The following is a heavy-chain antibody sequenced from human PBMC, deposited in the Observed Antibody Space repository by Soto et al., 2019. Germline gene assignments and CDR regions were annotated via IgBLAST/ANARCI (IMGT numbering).Heavy chain of an antibody. CDR3: TTSTGRDSSSWYYFDY. V-gene: IGHV3-15*01. CDR1: GFTFSNAW. CDR2: IKSKTDGGTT. Sequence: GGSLRLSCAASGFTFSNAWMSWVRQAPGKGLEWVGRIKSKTDGGTTDYAAPVKGSFTISRDDSKNTLYLQMNSLKTENTAVYSCTTSTGRDSSSWYYFDYWGQGTLVTVSS. J-gene: IGHJ4*02. D-gene: IGHD6-13*01.